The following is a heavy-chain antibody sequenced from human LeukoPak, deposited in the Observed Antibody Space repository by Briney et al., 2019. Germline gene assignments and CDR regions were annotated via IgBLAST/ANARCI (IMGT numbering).Heavy chain of an antibody. CDR3: ARSLSPHPNNYYDSSGYEGDY. CDR1: GYTFTRYY. CDR2: INPNSGGT. D-gene: IGHD3-22*01. J-gene: IGHJ4*02. V-gene: IGHV1-2*02. Sequence: ASVKVSCKASGYTFTRYYMHWVRQAPGHGREWMGGINPNSGGTKYAQKSQGTVTMTRDTSISTAYMELSRLRSDDTAVYYCARSLSPHPNNYYDSSGYEGDYWGQGTLVTVSS.